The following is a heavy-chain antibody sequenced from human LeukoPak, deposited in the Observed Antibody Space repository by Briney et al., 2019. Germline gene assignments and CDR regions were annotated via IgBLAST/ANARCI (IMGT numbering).Heavy chain of an antibody. CDR2: IYYSGST. J-gene: IGHJ5*02. CDR1: GGSISSGDYY. Sequence: SSQTLSLTCTVSGGSISSGDYYWSWIRQPPGKGLEWIGFIYYSGSTYYNPSLKSRVTISVDTSKNQFSLKLSSVTAADTAVYYCARVGLDCSSTSCYLNWFDPWGQGTLVPVSS. V-gene: IGHV4-30-4*08. CDR3: ARVGLDCSSTSCYLNWFDP. D-gene: IGHD2-2*01.